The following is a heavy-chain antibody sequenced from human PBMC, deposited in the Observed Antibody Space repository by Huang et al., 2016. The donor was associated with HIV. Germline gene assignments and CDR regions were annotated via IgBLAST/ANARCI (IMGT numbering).Heavy chain of an antibody. Sequence: SSMIYCGCWIGQSAGKGLEWGGSVYQSGSTNYNPSLKSRVTLSVDTSRNQFSLRLNSVTAADTAVYYCASQHIGAAATWFWGRGTQVAVSS. CDR2: VYQSGST. J-gene: IGHJ4*02. D-gene: IGHD6-13*01. CDR1: SSMIYC. V-gene: IGHV4-39*01. CDR3: ASQHIGAAATWF.